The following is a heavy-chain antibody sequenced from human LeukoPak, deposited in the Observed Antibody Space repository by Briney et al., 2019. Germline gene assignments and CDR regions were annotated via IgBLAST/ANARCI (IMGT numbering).Heavy chain of an antibody. V-gene: IGHV1-2*02. CDR2: INPNSGGT. J-gene: IGHJ6*03. CDR3: ARGYDYGDYYYYMDV. Sequence: GASVEVSCKASGYTFTGYYMHWVRQAPGQGLEWMGWINPNSGGTNYAQKFQGRVTMTSDTSISTAYMELSSLRSEDTAVYYCARGYDYGDYYYYMDVWGKGTTVTVSS. D-gene: IGHD4-17*01. CDR1: GYTFTGYY.